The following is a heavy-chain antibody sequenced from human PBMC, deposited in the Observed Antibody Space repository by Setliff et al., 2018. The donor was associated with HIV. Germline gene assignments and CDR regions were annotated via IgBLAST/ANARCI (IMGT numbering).Heavy chain of an antibody. Sequence: GGSLRLSCAASRFTFSSYAMSWVRQAPGKGLGWVSYISTIGSTIYYTDSVKGRFTISRDNAKNSLYLQMNSLRAEDTAVYYCAKYSPSGNNFDYWGQGTLVTVSS. D-gene: IGHD2-15*01. CDR3: AKYSPSGNNFDY. V-gene: IGHV3-48*04. J-gene: IGHJ4*02. CDR2: ISTIGSTI. CDR1: RFTFSSYA.